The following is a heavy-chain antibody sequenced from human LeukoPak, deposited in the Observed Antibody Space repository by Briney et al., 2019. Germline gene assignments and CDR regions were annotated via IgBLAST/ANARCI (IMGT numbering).Heavy chain of an antibody. CDR2: IYYSGST. Sequence: PSETLSLTCTVSGGSISSYYWSWIRQPPGKGLEWIGYIYYSGSTNYNPSLKSRVTISVDRSKNQFSLKLSSVTAADTAVYYCARVGDSSGYYYLDYWGQGTLVTVSS. CDR3: ARVGDSSGYYYLDY. CDR1: GGSISSYY. J-gene: IGHJ4*02. D-gene: IGHD3-22*01. V-gene: IGHV4-59*12.